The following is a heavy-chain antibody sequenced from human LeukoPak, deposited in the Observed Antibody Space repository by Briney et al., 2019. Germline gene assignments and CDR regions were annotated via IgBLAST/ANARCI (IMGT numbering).Heavy chain of an antibody. CDR1: GGSFSGYY. CDR3: ARRSTYYDFWSGYRYYYYYYMDV. Sequence: SETLSLTCAVYGGSFSGYYWSWIRQPPGKGLEWIGEINHSGSTNYNPSLKSRVTISVDTSKNQISLKLSSVTAADTAVYYCARRSTYYDFWSGYRYYYYYYMDVWGKGTPVTVSS. CDR2: INHSGST. J-gene: IGHJ6*03. V-gene: IGHV4-34*01. D-gene: IGHD3-3*01.